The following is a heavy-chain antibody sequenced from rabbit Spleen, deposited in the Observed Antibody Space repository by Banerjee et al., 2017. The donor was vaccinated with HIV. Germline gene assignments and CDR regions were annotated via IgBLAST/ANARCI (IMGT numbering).Heavy chain of an antibody. J-gene: IGHJ6*01. Sequence: QEQLVESGGGLVQPEGSLTLTCTASGFSFSTRYYICWVRQAPGKGLEWIGCIDVGNSGRIHYASWAKGRFTISKTSSTTVTLQMTSLTVADTATYFCARDTGTSFSSYGMDLWGPGTLVTVS. CDR3: ARDTGTSFSSYGMDL. D-gene: IGHD8-1*01. V-gene: IGHV1S45*01. CDR1: GFSFSTRYY. CDR2: IDVGNSGRI.